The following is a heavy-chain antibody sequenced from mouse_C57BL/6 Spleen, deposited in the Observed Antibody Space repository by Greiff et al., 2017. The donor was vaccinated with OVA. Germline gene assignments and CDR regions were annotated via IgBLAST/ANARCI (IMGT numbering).Heavy chain of an antibody. CDR1: GFTFTSYC. D-gene: IGHD4-1*01. J-gene: IGHJ4*01. CDR2: IYPRSGNT. CDR3: AREGTWADAMDY. Sequence: VQLQQSGGGLAKPGASVKLSCTASGFTFTSYCMSWVKQSTGQGLEWIGEIYPRSGNTYYKDKFKGRDTITTDKSTSTPYLELRSLTSEDSAAYYCAREGTWADAMDYWGQGTSVTVSS. V-gene: IGHV1-81*01.